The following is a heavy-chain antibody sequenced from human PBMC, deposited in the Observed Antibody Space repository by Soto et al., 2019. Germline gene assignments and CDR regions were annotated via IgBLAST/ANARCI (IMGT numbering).Heavy chain of an antibody. CDR3: ASLCIAAAASHFAY. CDR1: GGSISSGGYS. J-gene: IGHJ4*02. Sequence: PSETLSLTCAVSGGSISSGGYSWSWIRQPPGKGLEWIGYIYHSGSTYYDPSLKSRVTISVDRSKNQFSLKLSSVTAADTAVYYCASLCIAAAASHFAYWAQGTLVTGSS. V-gene: IGHV4-30-2*01. D-gene: IGHD6-13*01. CDR2: IYHSGST.